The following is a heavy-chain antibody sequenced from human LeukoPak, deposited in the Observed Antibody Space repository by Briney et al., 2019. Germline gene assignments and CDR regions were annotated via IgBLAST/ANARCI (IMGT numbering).Heavy chain of an antibody. Sequence: PSETLSLTCTVSGGSISSGSYYWSWIRQPAGKGLEWIGRIYTSGSTNYNPSLKSRVTISVDTSKNQFSLKLSSVTAADTAVYYCARDGGPAWFDPWGQGTLVTVSS. D-gene: IGHD2-15*01. J-gene: IGHJ5*02. CDR3: ARDGGPAWFDP. CDR1: GGSISSGSYY. CDR2: IYTSGST. V-gene: IGHV4-61*02.